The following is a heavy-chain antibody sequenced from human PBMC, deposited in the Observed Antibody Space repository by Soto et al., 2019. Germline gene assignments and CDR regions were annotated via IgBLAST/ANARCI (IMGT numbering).Heavy chain of an antibody. Sequence: ASVKVSCKASGGTFSSYAISWVRQAPGQGLEWMGGIIPIFGTANYAQKFQGRVTITADESTSTAYMELSSLRSEDTAVYYCARDPLIDDFWSGSGMDVWGQGTTVTVSS. CDR3: ARDPLIDDFWSGSGMDV. J-gene: IGHJ6*02. D-gene: IGHD3-3*01. V-gene: IGHV1-69*13. CDR2: IIPIFGTA. CDR1: GGTFSSYA.